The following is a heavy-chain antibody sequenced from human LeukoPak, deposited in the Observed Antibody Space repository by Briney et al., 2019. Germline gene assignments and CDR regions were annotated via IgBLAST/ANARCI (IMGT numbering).Heavy chain of an antibody. Sequence: GGSLRLSCAASGFTFKNHWMNWVRQAPGKGLVWVSRIDGDGNNIDYADSVKGRLTISRDNAKNTLYLQMNSLRTEDAAVYYCARGGWHNWDPLDCRGQGTLVTVSS. V-gene: IGHV3-74*01. J-gene: IGHJ4*02. D-gene: IGHD1-1*01. CDR1: GFTFKNHW. CDR3: ARGGWHNWDPLDC. CDR2: IDGDGNNI.